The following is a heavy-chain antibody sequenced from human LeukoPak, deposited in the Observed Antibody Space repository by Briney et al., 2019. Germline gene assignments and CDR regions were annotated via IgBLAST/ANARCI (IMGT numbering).Heavy chain of an antibody. J-gene: IGHJ4*02. CDR2: ISGSGTTI. CDR3: ARDRSTVTTWIDY. Sequence: GGSLRLSCAASGFTFSNYWMHWVRQAPGKGLEWVSYISGSGTTIYSADSVKGRFTISRDNAKNSLYLQMNSLRAEDTAVYYCARDRSTVTTWIDYWGQGTLVTVSS. V-gene: IGHV3-48*04. CDR1: GFTFSNYW. D-gene: IGHD4-17*01.